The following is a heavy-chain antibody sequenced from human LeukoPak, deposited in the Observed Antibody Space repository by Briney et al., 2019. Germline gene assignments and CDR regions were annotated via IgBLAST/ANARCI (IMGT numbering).Heavy chain of an antibody. V-gene: IGHV4-34*01. CDR3: ARGTPDSSGYPFDH. J-gene: IGHJ4*02. Sequence: PSETLSLTCAVYGGSFSGYYWSWIRQPPGKGLEWIGEINHSGSTNYNPSLKSRVTISVDTSKNQFSLKLSSVTAADTAVYYCARGTPDSSGYPFDHWGQGTLVTVSS. D-gene: IGHD3-22*01. CDR1: GGSFSGYY. CDR2: INHSGST.